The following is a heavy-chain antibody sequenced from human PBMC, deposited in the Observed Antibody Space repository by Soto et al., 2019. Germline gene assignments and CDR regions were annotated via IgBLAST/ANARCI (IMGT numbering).Heavy chain of an antibody. Sequence: QVQLVQSGAEVKKPGASVKVSCKTSGYSFSEFRMHWVRQAPGQGLEWMGWVNAINGNTNYAQDFQGRVTMTRDASTKTVYMELSSLTSDDTSTVYCARENCHFDYWGQGTLITVSS. CDR2: VNAINGNT. CDR1: GYSFSEFR. J-gene: IGHJ4*02. CDR3: ARENCHFDY. V-gene: IGHV1-2*02. D-gene: IGHD2-15*01.